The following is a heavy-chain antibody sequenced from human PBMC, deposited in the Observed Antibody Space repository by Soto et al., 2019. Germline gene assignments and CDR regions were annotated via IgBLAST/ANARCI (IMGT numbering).Heavy chain of an antibody. CDR3: ARGRGSTAARRITMVRDKYYYYGMDV. Sequence: SETLSLTCTVSGGSISSYYWSWIRQPPGKGLEWIGYIYYSGSTNYNPSLESRVTISVDTSKNQFSLKLSSVTAADTAVYYCARGRGSTAARRITMVRDKYYYYGMDVWGQGTTVTVSS. CDR1: GGSISSYY. D-gene: IGHD3-10*01. V-gene: IGHV4-59*01. CDR2: IYYSGST. J-gene: IGHJ6*02.